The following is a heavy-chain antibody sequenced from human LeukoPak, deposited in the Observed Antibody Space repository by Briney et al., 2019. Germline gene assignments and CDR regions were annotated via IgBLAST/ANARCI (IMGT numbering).Heavy chain of an antibody. J-gene: IGHJ6*03. CDR1: GYTFTSYG. Sequence: ASVKVSCKASGYTFTSYGISWVRQAPGQGLEWMGWISAYNGNTNYAQKLQGRVTMTTDTSTSTAYMELRSLRSDDTAVYYCARVPWYYYGSGSYRHYYYYYMDVWGKGTTVTISS. V-gene: IGHV1-18*01. CDR2: ISAYNGNT. CDR3: ARVPWYYYGSGSYRHYYYYYMDV. D-gene: IGHD3-10*01.